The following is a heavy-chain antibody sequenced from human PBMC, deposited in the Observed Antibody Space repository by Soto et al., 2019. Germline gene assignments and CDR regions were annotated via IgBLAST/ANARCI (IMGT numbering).Heavy chain of an antibody. CDR3: AKATGVAVAGTGWYYYYYYGMDV. D-gene: IGHD6-19*01. CDR1: GYTFTGYY. Sequence: ASVKGYCKASGYTFTGYYMHWVRQAPGQGLEWMGWINPNSGGTNYAQKFQGRVTMTRDTSISTAYMELSRLRSDDTAVYYCAKATGVAVAGTGWYYYYYYGMDVWGQGTTVTVSS. J-gene: IGHJ6*02. CDR2: INPNSGGT. V-gene: IGHV1-2*02.